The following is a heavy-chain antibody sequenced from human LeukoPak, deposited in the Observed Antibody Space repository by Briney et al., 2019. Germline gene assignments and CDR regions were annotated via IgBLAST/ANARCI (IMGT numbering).Heavy chain of an antibody. Sequence: GASVKVSCKASGYIFTDYYIHRVRQAPGQGLEWMGWISPSSGGTNYAQNLQGRVTMTRDTSMTTAYMELSRLRSDDTAVYYCARQLRDYYYYGMDVWGKGTTVSVSS. CDR3: ARQLRDYYYYGMDV. D-gene: IGHD1-7*01. J-gene: IGHJ6*04. CDR2: ISPSSGGT. V-gene: IGHV1-2*02. CDR1: GYIFTDYY.